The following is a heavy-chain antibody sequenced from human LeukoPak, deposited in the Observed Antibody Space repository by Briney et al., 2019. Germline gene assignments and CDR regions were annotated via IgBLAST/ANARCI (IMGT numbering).Heavy chain of an antibody. J-gene: IGHJ4*02. D-gene: IGHD2/OR15-2a*01. Sequence: NPGGSLRLSCAASGFTFSSSGMHWVRQAPGKGLEWVAVIGNDGNREYYADSVKGRFTISRDNSKNTLYLQINSLRAEDTAVYYCARGRNILLDSWGQGTLVTVSS. CDR2: IGNDGNRE. CDR3: ARGRNILLDS. V-gene: IGHV3-33*01. CDR1: GFTFSSSG.